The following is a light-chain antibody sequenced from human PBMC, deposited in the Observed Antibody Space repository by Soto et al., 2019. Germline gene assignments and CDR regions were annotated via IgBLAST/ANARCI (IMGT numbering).Light chain of an antibody. CDR3: QQIYSTPIT. Sequence: DIQMTQSPSSLSASVGDRVTITCRASQSISSYLNWYQQKPGKAPKLLIYAASSLQSGVPSRFSVSGSGTDFTLTISRLQPEDFATYYFQQIYSTPITSGQGTRREIK. CDR1: QSISSY. J-gene: IGKJ5*01. V-gene: IGKV1-39*01. CDR2: AAS.